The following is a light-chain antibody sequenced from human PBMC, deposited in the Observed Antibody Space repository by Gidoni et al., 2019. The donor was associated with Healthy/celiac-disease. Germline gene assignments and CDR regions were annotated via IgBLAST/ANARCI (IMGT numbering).Light chain of an antibody. CDR2: DAS. Sequence: IVLTQSPATLSLSPGARATLSCRASQSVSSYLAWYQQKPGQAPRLLIYDASNRATGIPARFSGSGSGTDFTLTSSSLEPEDFAVYYCQQRSNWPPYTFGQGTKLEIK. V-gene: IGKV3-11*01. J-gene: IGKJ2*01. CDR1: QSVSSY. CDR3: QQRSNWPPYT.